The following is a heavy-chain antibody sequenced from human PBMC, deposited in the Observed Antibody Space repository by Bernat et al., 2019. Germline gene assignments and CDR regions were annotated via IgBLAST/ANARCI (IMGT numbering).Heavy chain of an antibody. D-gene: IGHD3-9*01. V-gene: IGHV4-39*01. CDR2: IYYTEST. CDR1: GGSVSSSSYY. Sequence: QLQLQESGPGRVKPSETLSLNCTVSGGSVSSSSYYWGRVRQPPGKGLEWIGSIYYTESTYYNPSLTGRAAISVDTSKNQFSLKLSSVTAADTAVYYCARKFIRYFDWWGGAFDIWGQGTKVTVSS. J-gene: IGHJ3*02. CDR3: ARKFIRYFDWWGGAFDI.